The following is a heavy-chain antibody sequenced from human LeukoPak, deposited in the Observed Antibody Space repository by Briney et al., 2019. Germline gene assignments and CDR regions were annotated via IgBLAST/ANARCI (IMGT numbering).Heavy chain of an antibody. Sequence: GGSLRLSCVISGYTFTHYGFHWVRQAPGKALEWVAYISYNGNNKYEDSVKGRFTISRDNSNNTLHLQMNGLRAEDTAVYYCARDPLDISRLANAFDIWGQGTTVIVSS. D-gene: IGHD5-12*01. J-gene: IGHJ3*02. V-gene: IGHV3-30*03. CDR2: ISYNGNN. CDR3: ARDPLDISRLANAFDI. CDR1: GYTFTHYG.